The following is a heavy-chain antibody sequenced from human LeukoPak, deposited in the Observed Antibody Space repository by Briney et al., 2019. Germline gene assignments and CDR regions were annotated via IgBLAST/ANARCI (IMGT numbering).Heavy chain of an antibody. CDR1: GGSISSYY. V-gene: IGHV4-59*08. D-gene: IGHD6-13*01. CDR2: IYYSGST. Sequence: PSETLSLTCTVSGGSISSYYWSWIRQPPGKGLEWIGYIYYSGSTNYNPSLKSRVTVSVDTSKNQLSLKLISVTAADTAVYYCARVVDEHQLQTGWFDPWGQGTLVTVSS. CDR3: ARVVDEHQLQTGWFDP. J-gene: IGHJ5*02.